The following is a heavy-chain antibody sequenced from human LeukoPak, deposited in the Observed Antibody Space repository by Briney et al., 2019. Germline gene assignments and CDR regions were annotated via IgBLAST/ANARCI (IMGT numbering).Heavy chain of an antibody. CDR3: ARFRSKGRRFLEWFSHAPYFDY. CDR1: GGSFSGYY. D-gene: IGHD3-3*01. CDR2: INHSGST. Sequence: SETLSPTCAVYGGSFSGYYWSWIRQPPGKGLECIGEINHSGSTNYNPSLKSRVTISVDTSKNPFSLKLSSVTAADTAVYYCARFRSKGRRFLEWFSHAPYFDYWGQGTLVTVSS. V-gene: IGHV4-34*01. J-gene: IGHJ4*02.